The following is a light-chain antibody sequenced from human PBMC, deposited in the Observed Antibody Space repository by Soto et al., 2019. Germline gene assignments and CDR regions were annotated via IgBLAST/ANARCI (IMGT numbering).Light chain of an antibody. CDR3: ETCDSNTWV. V-gene: IGLV4-60*02. CDR1: SGHSSYI. J-gene: IGLJ3*02. Sequence: QSVLTQSSSASASLGSSVKLTCTLSSGHSSYIIAWHQQQPGKAPRYLMELESSGSYNKGSGIPDRFSGSSSGADRYLTISSLQFEDEADYYCETCDSNTWVFGGGTKLTVL. CDR2: LESSGSY.